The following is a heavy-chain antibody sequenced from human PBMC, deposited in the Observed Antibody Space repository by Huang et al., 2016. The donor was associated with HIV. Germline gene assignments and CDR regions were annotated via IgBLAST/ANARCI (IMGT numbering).Heavy chain of an antibody. Sequence: EVQLVESGGGLIQPGGSLRLSCAASGFTVSSNYMSWVRQAPGKGLEVGSVSYSDDSTYFADAVKGRFTISRDNSKNTLYLQMNSLRAEDTAVYYCAAQWELRGGVDFWGQGTLVTVSS. D-gene: IGHD1-26*01. CDR3: AAQWELRGGVDF. CDR1: GFTVSSNY. V-gene: IGHV3-53*01. J-gene: IGHJ4*02. CDR2: SYSDDST.